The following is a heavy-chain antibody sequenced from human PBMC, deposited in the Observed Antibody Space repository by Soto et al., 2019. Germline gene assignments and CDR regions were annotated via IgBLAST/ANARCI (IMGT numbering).Heavy chain of an antibody. D-gene: IGHD1-1*01. CDR2: INHSGST. CDR1: GGSFSDYY. Sequence: NPSETLSLTCAVYGGSFSDYYWSWIRQPPGKGLEWIGEINHSGSTNYNPSLKSRVTISVDTSKNQFSLKLSSVTAADTAVYYCARLNWSDGSWYWGQGTLVTVSS. V-gene: IGHV4-34*01. J-gene: IGHJ4*02. CDR3: ARLNWSDGSWY.